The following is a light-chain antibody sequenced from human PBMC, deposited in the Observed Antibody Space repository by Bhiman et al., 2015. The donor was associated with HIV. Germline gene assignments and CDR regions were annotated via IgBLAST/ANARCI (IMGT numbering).Light chain of an antibody. Sequence: QSVLTQPPSVSAAPGQKVTISCSGSSSNIGSDTVSWYQQLPGTAPKLLIYDNNKRPSGIPDRFSGSKSGTSATLGITGLQTGDEADYYCGTWDSSLSAEVFGGGTKLTVL. CDR2: DNN. J-gene: IGLJ3*02. CDR1: SSNIGSDT. V-gene: IGLV1-51*01. CDR3: GTWDSSLSAEV.